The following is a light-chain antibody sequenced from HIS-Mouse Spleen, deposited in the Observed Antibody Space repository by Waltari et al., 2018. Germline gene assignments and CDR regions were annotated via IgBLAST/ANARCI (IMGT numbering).Light chain of an antibody. Sequence: NFMLTQPHSVSESPGTPVTISCTGSSGSIASNYVQWYQQRPGSAPTTVIYEDNQRPSGVPDRFSGSIDSSSNSASLTISGLKTEDEADYYCQSYDSSNVVFGGGTKLTVL. J-gene: IGLJ2*01. CDR1: SGSIASNY. CDR2: EDN. V-gene: IGLV6-57*02. CDR3: QSYDSSNVV.